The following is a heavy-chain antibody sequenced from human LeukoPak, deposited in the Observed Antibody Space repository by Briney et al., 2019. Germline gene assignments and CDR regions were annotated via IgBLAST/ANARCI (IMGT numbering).Heavy chain of an antibody. D-gene: IGHD6-6*01. J-gene: IGHJ4*02. CDR2: ISSSSSYI. Sequence: SGGSLRLSCAASGFTFSSYSMNWVRQAPGKGLEWVSSISSSSSYIYYADSVKGRFTISRDNSKSTLYLQMDSLRAEDTAVYYCAKSLGLNIAPRRYFDYWGQGTLVTVSS. CDR1: GFTFSSYS. V-gene: IGHV3-21*04. CDR3: AKSLGLNIAPRRYFDY.